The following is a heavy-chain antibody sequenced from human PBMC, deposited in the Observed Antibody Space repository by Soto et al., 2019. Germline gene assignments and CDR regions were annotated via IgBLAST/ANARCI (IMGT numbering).Heavy chain of an antibody. D-gene: IGHD6-13*01. Sequence: ASVKVSFKASGYTFTSYYMHWVRQAPGQGLEWMGIINPSGGSTSYAQKFQGRVTMTRDTSTSTVYMELSSLRSEDTAVYYCAREGMEGSSWSIGFDPCGQGTLVTVSS. CDR1: GYTFTSYY. V-gene: IGHV1-46*01. CDR2: INPSGGST. J-gene: IGHJ5*02. CDR3: AREGMEGSSWSIGFDP.